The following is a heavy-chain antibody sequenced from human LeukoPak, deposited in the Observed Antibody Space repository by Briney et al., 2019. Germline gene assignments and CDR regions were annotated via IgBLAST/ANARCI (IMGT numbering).Heavy chain of an antibody. CDR2: INPNSGGT. D-gene: IGHD2-15*01. CDR3: ARQLCSGGSCLYWWFDP. J-gene: IGHJ5*02. Sequence: ASVKVSCKVSGYTLTELSMYWVRQAPGKGLEWMGWINPNSGGTNYAQKFQGRVTMTRDTSISTAYMELSRLRSDDTAVYYCARQLCSGGSCLYWWFDPWGQGTLVTVSS. CDR1: GYTLTELS. V-gene: IGHV1-2*02.